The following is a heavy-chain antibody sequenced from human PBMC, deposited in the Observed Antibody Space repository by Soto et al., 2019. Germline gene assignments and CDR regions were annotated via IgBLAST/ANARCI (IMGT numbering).Heavy chain of an antibody. V-gene: IGHV3-11*01. CDR3: ARDKVPDNWNRYGMDV. CDR1: GFTFSDYY. J-gene: IGHJ6*02. D-gene: IGHD1-20*01. Sequence: QVQLVESGGGLVQPGGSLRLSCAASGFTFSDYYMSWICQAPGKGLEWVSYISSSGSTIYYADSVKGRFTISRDNAKNSLYLQMNSLRAEDTAVYYCARDKVPDNWNRYGMDVWGQGTTVTVSS. CDR2: ISSSGSTI.